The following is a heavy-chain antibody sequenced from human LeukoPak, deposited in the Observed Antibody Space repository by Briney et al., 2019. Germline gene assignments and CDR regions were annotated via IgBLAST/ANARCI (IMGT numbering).Heavy chain of an antibody. Sequence: GSLRLSCAASGLRFSDYYVSWIRQPPGKGLEWIGEINHSGSTNYNPSLKSRVTISVDTSKNQFSLKLSSVTAADTAVYYCARHGPITMVRGVILGWFDPWGQGTLVTVSS. CDR1: GLRFSDYY. V-gene: IGHV4-34*01. D-gene: IGHD3-10*01. CDR3: ARHGPITMVRGVILGWFDP. J-gene: IGHJ5*02. CDR2: INHSGST.